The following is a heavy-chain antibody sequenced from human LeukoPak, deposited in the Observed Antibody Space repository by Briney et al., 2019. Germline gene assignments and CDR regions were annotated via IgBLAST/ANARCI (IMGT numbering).Heavy chain of an antibody. CDR3: ATDVAVAGTGAFDI. CDR1: GGSISSGDYY. J-gene: IGHJ3*02. D-gene: IGHD6-19*01. CDR2: IYYTGTT. V-gene: IGHV4-30-4*08. Sequence: KPSQTLSLTCTVSGGSISSGDYYWSWIRQPPGKGLEWIGYIYYTGTTYYSPSLKSRVTISVHTSKNQFSLKLSSVTAADTAVYYCATDVAVAGTGAFDIWGQGTMVTVSS.